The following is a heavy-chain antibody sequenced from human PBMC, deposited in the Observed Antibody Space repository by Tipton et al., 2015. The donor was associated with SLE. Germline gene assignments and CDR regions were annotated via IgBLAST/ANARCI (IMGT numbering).Heavy chain of an antibody. D-gene: IGHD2-21*01. V-gene: IGHV4-59*02. Sequence: LSLTCTVSGGSVSSYYWGWIRQPPGKGLEWMGYMYYTGNSNCNPSLRSRVTISLDTSKNQFSLKVTSVTAAGTSVYYCARMLGAIGSFYYFFMDVWGKGTTVTISS. CDR2: MYYTGNS. J-gene: IGHJ6*03. CDR1: GGSVSSYY. CDR3: ARMLGAIGSFYYFFMDV.